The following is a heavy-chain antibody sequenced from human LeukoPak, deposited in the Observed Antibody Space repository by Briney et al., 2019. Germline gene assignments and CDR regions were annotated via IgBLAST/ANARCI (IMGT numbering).Heavy chain of an antibody. Sequence: GGSLRLSCAASEFTFTSYELNWVRQAPGKGLEWVSYISSSGNTISYAGSVKGRFTISRDNAKNSLYLQVISLRAEDTAVYYCARGPSIAARYDAFDIWGQGTMVTVSS. CDR3: ARGPSIAARYDAFDI. D-gene: IGHD6-6*01. CDR1: EFTFTSYE. J-gene: IGHJ3*02. CDR2: ISSSGNTI. V-gene: IGHV3-48*03.